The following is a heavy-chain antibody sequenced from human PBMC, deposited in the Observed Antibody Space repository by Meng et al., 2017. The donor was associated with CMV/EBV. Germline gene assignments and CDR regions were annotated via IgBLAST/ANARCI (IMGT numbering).Heavy chain of an antibody. J-gene: IGHJ4*02. CDR2: INPNSGGT. CDR1: GYTFTGHY. Sequence: ASVKVSCKASGYTFTGHYMHWVRQAPGQGLEWMGWINPNSGGTNYAQKFQGRVTMTRDTSMSTAYMELSRLRSDDTAVYYCASSDGDSSSSILDCWGQGTLVTVSS. V-gene: IGHV1-2*02. D-gene: IGHD6-6*01. CDR3: ASSDGDSSSSILDC.